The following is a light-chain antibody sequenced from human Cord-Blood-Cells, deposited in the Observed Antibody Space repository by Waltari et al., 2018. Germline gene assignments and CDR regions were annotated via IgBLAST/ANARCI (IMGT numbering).Light chain of an antibody. V-gene: IGLV1-40*01. CDR2: GNS. CDR1: SSNIGAGYD. J-gene: IGLJ3*02. CDR3: QSYDSSLSGSV. Sequence: QSVLTQPPSVSVAPGQRVNISCTGSSSNIGAGYDVPWYQQLPGTAPKHLIYGNSNRPSGVPDRVSGSKSGTSASLAITGLQAEDEADYYCQSYDSSLSGSVFGGGTKLTVL.